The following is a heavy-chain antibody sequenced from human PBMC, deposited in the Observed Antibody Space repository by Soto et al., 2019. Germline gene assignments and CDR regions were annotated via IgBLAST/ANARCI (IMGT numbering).Heavy chain of an antibody. CDR3: ARNSFSTSSYNFLAP. CDR1: SASIGTTYW. D-gene: IGHD6-6*01. Sequence: QVQLQESGPGLVKSSGTLSLTCAVSSASIGTTYWWSLVRQPPGKGLEWIGENYVSGRTNYNPSLKNRVTISVDKSTHQFSLQLRSLTAADTAVYYCARNSFSTSSYNFLAPWGQGALVTVSS. V-gene: IGHV4-4*02. J-gene: IGHJ5*02. CDR2: NYVSGRT.